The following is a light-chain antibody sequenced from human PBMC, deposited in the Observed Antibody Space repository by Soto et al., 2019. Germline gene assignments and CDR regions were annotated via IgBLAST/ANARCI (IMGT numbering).Light chain of an antibody. J-gene: IGKJ4*01. CDR2: GAS. CDR3: QQYGSSLLT. CDR1: QSVSSS. V-gene: IGKV3-20*01. Sequence: EIVLTQSPGTLSLSPGERATLACRASQSVSSSLAWYQQTPGQAPRVLMYGASSRATGIPDRFSGSGSGTDITLTISRLEPEDFAVYYCQQYGSSLLTFGGGTKVDI.